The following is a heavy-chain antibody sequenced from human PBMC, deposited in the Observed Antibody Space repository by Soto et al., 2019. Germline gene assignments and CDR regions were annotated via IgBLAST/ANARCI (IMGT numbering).Heavy chain of an antibody. Sequence: EVQILESGGGLVQPGGSLRLSCAASGFTFDSCAMSWVRQAPGKGLEWILGISGSGGSTYYADSVKGRFTISRDNSKNTLYLQMNSLRADDTAVYYCAKGKTSGWYYFDFWGQGTLVTVPS. V-gene: IGHV3-23*01. D-gene: IGHD6-19*01. CDR2: ISGSGGST. CDR1: GFTFDSCA. J-gene: IGHJ4*02. CDR3: AKGKTSGWYYFDF.